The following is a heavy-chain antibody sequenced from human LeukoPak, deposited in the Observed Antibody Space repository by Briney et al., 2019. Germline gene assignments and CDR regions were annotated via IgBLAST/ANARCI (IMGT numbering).Heavy chain of an antibody. CDR2: ITSKTYGGTT. CDR1: GFTFGDYV. V-gene: IGHV3-49*03. CDR3: TSSLCSGGSCYSRGIPY. J-gene: IGHJ4*02. D-gene: IGHD2-15*01. Sequence: HSGGSLRLSCTASGFTFGDYVMTWFRQAPGKGLEWVGFITSKTYGGTTEYAASVKGRFTISRDDSKSIAYLQMNSLKTEDTAVYYCTSSLCSGGSCYSRGIPYWGQGTLVTVSS.